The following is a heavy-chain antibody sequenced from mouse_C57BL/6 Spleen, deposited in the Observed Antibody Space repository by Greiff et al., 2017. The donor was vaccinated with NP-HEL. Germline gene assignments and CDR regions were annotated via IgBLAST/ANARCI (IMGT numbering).Heavy chain of an antibody. CDR3: TRKFDGHPDWYFDV. J-gene: IGHJ1*03. Sequence: VQLQQSGAELVRPGASVTLSCKASGYTFTDYEMHWVKQTPVHGLEWIGAIDPETGGTAYNQKFKGKAILTADKSSSTAYMELRSLTSEDSAVYYCTRKFDGHPDWYFDVWGTGTTVTVSS. CDR1: GYTFTDYE. D-gene: IGHD2-3*01. CDR2: IDPETGGT. V-gene: IGHV1-15*01.